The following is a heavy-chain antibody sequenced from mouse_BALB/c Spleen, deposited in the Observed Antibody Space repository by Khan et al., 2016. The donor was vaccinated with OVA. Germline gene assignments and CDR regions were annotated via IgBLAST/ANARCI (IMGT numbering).Heavy chain of an antibody. CDR1: GYSITSDYA. Sequence: VQLKQSGPGLVKPSQSLSLICTVTGYSITSDYAWNWIRQFPGNKLEWMGFISYSGNTNYNPSLKSRISITRDTSKNQFFLHLNSVTTEDTATYYCARVYRGDFDYWGQGTTLTVSA. D-gene: IGHD2-14*01. V-gene: IGHV3-2*02. CDR2: ISYSGNT. J-gene: IGHJ2*01. CDR3: ARVYRGDFDY.